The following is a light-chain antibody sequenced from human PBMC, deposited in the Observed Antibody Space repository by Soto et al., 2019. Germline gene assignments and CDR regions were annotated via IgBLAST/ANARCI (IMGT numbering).Light chain of an antibody. V-gene: IGKV3-11*01. CDR3: QQRSNWPPIFT. Sequence: EIVLPQSPATLSLSPGERATLSCRASQSVSRYLAWYQQKPGQAPRLLIYDASNRATGIPARFSGSGSGTDFTLTISSLEPEDFAVYYCQQRSNWPPIFTFGPGTKVDI. J-gene: IGKJ3*01. CDR1: QSVSRY. CDR2: DAS.